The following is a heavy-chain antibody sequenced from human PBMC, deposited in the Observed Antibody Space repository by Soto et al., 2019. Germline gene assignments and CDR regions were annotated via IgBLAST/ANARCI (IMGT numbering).Heavy chain of an antibody. Sequence: SETLSLTCTVSGGSISSGGDYWSWIRQHPGKGLEWIGYIYYSGSTYYNPSLKSRVSISVDTSKNQFSLKLSSVTAADTAVYYCARDYRASYPAYYYYGMDVWGQGTKVTVSS. CDR3: ARDYRASYPAYYYYGMDV. CDR1: GGSISSGGDY. V-gene: IGHV4-31*03. D-gene: IGHD3-16*02. J-gene: IGHJ6*02. CDR2: IYYSGST.